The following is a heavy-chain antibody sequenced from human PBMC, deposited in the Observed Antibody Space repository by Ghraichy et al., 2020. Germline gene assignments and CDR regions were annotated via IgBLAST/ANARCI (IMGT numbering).Heavy chain of an antibody. V-gene: IGHV1-46*01. J-gene: IGHJ6*02. D-gene: IGHD4-11*01. CDR1: GYTFTSYY. Sequence: ASVKVSCKASGYTFTSYYMHWVRQAPGQGLEWMGIINPSGGSTSYAQKNQGRVTMTRDTSTSTVYMELSSLRSEGTAVYYCAREGIAPRGVTTGYYYYGMDVWGQGTTVTVSS. CDR2: INPSGGST. CDR3: AREGIAPRGVTTGYYYYGMDV.